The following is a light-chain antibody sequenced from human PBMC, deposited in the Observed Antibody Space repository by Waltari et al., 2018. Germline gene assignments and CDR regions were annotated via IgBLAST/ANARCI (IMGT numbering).Light chain of an antibody. CDR1: QSLQNSDGNTY. CDR2: KVS. V-gene: IGKV2-30*01. J-gene: IGKJ1*01. Sequence: VLTQSPLSLPVTLGQPASISCRSSQSLQNSDGNTYLNWFHQRPGQSPRRRIYKVSTRDSGGPDRFSGSGSGTDFTLKIIRVEAEDVGFYYCMQGTQWAPWTFGQGTRVEIK. CDR3: MQGTQWAPWT.